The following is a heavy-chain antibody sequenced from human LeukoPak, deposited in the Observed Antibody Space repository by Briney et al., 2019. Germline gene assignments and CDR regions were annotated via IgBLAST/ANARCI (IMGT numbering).Heavy chain of an antibody. CDR1: GFIFSDYG. V-gene: IGHV3-30*02. D-gene: IGHD6-13*01. CDR3: ATMDPAAAQH. Sequence: RTGGSLRLSCAASGFIFSDYGMHWVRQGPGKGLEWVAFIQFNGSPIYYSDSVKGRFTISRDNSKNTLYLQMNSLRAEDTAVYYCATMDPAAAQHWGQGTLVTVSS. CDR2: IQFNGSPI. J-gene: IGHJ1*01.